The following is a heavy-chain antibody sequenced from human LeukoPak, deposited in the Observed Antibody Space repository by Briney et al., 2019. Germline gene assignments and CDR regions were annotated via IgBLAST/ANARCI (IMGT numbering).Heavy chain of an antibody. Sequence: GASVKVSCKASGYTFTGYYMHWVRQAPGQGLEWMGWINPNSGGTNYAQKFQGRVTMTRDTSISTAYMELSRLRSDDTAVYYCARVSGTCNWNGDAFDIWGQGTIVTVSS. V-gene: IGHV1-2*02. J-gene: IGHJ3*02. CDR1: GYTFTGYY. D-gene: IGHD1-20*01. CDR2: INPNSGGT. CDR3: ARVSGTCNWNGDAFDI.